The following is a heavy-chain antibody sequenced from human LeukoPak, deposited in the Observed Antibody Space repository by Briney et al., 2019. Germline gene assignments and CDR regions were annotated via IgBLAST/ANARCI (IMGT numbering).Heavy chain of an antibody. CDR2: ISGGGERT. CDR1: GIVFSNTA. J-gene: IGHJ5*02. CDR3: GKDGGQYSSGPEFDP. Sequence: GGSLRLSCAASGIVFSNTAMNWARQSPGGGVEWVSAISGGGERTFYAYSVKSRFSNSRDNSKNMLYLQMNSLRADDTAIYYCGKDGGQYSSGPEFDPRGQGALVTVSS. D-gene: IGHD6-19*01. V-gene: IGHV3-23*01.